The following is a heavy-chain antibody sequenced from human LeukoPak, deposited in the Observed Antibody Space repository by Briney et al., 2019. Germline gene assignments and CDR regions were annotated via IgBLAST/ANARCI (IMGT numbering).Heavy chain of an antibody. CDR1: GFTFDNYG. Sequence: GGSLRLSCAASGFTFDNYGMHWVRQAPGKGLEWVAFVRYDETNKYYADSVKGRFTISRDNSKNTLYLQMNSLRAEDTAVYYCARDAPDGPWGQGTLVTVSS. V-gene: IGHV3-30*02. J-gene: IGHJ5*02. CDR3: ARDAPDGP. CDR2: VRYDETNK.